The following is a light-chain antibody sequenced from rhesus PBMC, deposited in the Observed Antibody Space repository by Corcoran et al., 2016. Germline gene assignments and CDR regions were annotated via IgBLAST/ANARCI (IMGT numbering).Light chain of an antibody. Sequence: ETVVTQSPATLSLSPGERATLSCRASQSVSSSLAWYQQKPDQAPRLLIYGASSRAPGIPVRFSGSGSGTDFTLTISSLEPEDFAVYYCQQYSNWPLTFGGGTKVEIK. J-gene: IGKJ4*01. CDR2: GAS. V-gene: IGKV3-42*02. CDR1: QSVSSS. CDR3: QQYSNWPLT.